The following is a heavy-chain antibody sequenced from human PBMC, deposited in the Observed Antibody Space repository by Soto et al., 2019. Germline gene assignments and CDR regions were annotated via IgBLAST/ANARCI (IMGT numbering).Heavy chain of an antibody. CDR3: ARRMEDSNGKSFDY. CDR1: GCSISSDNCL. Sequence: SETLSLTCTVSGCSISSDNCLWGWIRQPPGKGLEWIGNIYYRGTTYYNPSLKSRVTISVDTSKNQFSLKLSSVTAADTAVYYCARRMEDSNGKSFDYWGLGTLVTVSS. D-gene: IGHD3-22*01. J-gene: IGHJ4*02. V-gene: IGHV4-39*01. CDR2: IYYRGTT.